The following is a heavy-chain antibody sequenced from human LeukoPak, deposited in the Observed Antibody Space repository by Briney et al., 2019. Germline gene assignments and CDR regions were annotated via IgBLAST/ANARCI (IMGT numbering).Heavy chain of an antibody. CDR2: ISGSGGST. V-gene: IGHV3-23*01. D-gene: IGHD6-19*01. CDR1: GFTFSDYY. CDR3: AKSGYSSGWHVIDY. Sequence: PGGSLRLSCAASGFTFSDYYMTWIRQAPGKGLEWVSAISGSGGSTYYADSVKGRFTISRDNSRNTLYLQMNSLRAEDTAVYYCAKSGYSSGWHVIDYWGQGTLVTVSS. J-gene: IGHJ4*02.